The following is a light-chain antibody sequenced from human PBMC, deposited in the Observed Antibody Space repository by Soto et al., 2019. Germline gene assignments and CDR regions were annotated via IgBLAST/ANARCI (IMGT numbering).Light chain of an antibody. J-gene: IGKJ1*01. CDR1: QYIHTH. Sequence: DIQMTQSPSSLSASVGDRVTITCRASQYIHTHLAWYQQKPGNSPKLLVYGASTLHSGVPSRFSASGSGTDFILTISSLQSEDVATYYCQTYDKAPWTFGPGTRA. CDR3: QTYDKAPWT. V-gene: IGKV1-27*01. CDR2: GAS.